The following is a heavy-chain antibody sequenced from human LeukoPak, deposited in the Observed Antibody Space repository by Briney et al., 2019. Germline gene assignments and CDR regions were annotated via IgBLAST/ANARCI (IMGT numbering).Heavy chain of an antibody. CDR3: ARQNSGSSIFDY. Sequence: GGSLRLSCAASRLTFSDYYMSWISQAPGKGLEWVSYISSSGSTIYYADSVKGRFTISRDNAKNSLYLQMNSLRAEDTAVYYCARQNSGSSIFDYWGQGTLVTVSS. D-gene: IGHD1-26*01. CDR1: RLTFSDYY. V-gene: IGHV3-11*04. J-gene: IGHJ4*02. CDR2: ISSSGSTI.